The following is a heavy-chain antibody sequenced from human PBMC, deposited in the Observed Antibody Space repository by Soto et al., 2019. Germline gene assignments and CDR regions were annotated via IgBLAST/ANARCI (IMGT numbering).Heavy chain of an antibody. J-gene: IGHJ4*02. D-gene: IGHD4-17*01. Sequence: QVQLVQSGAEVKKPGASVKVSCKASGYTFTSYGISWVRQAPGQGLEWMGWISAYNGNTNYAQKLQGRVTMTTDTSTSTAYMELRSLRSDDTAVYYCARDAAPEPYATTVTTIHYWGQGTLVTVSS. CDR3: ARDAAPEPYATTVTTIHY. CDR2: ISAYNGNT. CDR1: GYTFTSYG. V-gene: IGHV1-18*01.